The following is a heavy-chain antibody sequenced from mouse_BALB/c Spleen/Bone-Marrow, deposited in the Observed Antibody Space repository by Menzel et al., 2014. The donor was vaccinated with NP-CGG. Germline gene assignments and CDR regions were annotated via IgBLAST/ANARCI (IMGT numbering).Heavy chain of an antibody. CDR2: IHLGNSDT. CDR3: TTLGRNNVDN. V-gene: IGHV1-5*01. Sequence: VQLQQSGTVLARPGAAVKMSCKASGYTFSNYWMHWIKQRPGQGLEWIGTIHLGNSDTTYNQKFKGKAKLTAVTSTSTAYKELSSMTNEVAGVYYCTTLGRNNVDNGGQGTTLTVSS. D-gene: IGHD3-1*01. CDR1: GYTFSNYW. J-gene: IGHJ2*01.